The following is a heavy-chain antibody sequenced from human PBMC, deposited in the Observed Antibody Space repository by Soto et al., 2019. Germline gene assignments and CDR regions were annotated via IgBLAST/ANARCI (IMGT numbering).Heavy chain of an antibody. CDR1: GCTFSSYA. V-gene: IGHV1-69*13. CDR2: IIPIFGTA. D-gene: IGHD3-22*01. Sequence: SVKVSCKASGCTFSSYAISWVRQAPGQGLEWMGGIIPIFGTANYAQKFQGRVTITADESTSTAYMELSSLISEDTAVYYCADSRASTYYYDSSGYAFEFWGQGTLVTVSS. CDR3: ADSRASTYYYDSSGYAFEF. J-gene: IGHJ4*02.